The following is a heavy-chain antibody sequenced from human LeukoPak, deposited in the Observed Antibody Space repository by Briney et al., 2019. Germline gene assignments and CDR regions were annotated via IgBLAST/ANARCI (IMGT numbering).Heavy chain of an antibody. J-gene: IGHJ5*02. Sequence: VASVKVSCKASGYTFTSYGISWVRQAPGQGLEWMGWISAYNGNTNYAQKLQGRVTMTTDTSTSTAYMGLRSLRSDDTAVYYCARERVPAAMDGLNWFDPWGQGTLVTVSS. V-gene: IGHV1-18*01. D-gene: IGHD2-2*01. CDR2: ISAYNGNT. CDR3: ARERVPAAMDGLNWFDP. CDR1: GYTFTSYG.